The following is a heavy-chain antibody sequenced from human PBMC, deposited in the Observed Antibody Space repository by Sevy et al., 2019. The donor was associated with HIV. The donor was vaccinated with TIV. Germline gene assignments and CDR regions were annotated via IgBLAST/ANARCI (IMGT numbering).Heavy chain of an antibody. CDR1: GFTFSSYA. D-gene: IGHD3-3*01. CDR2: ISYDGSNK. J-gene: IGHJ4*02. CDR3: ARTAGRITIFGVSGGPFDY. Sequence: GGSLRLSCAASGFTFSSYAMHWVRQAPGKGLEWVAVISYDGSNKYYADSVKGRFTISRDNSKNPLYLQMNSLRAEDTAVYYCARTAGRITIFGVSGGPFDYWGQGTLVTVSS. V-gene: IGHV3-30-3*01.